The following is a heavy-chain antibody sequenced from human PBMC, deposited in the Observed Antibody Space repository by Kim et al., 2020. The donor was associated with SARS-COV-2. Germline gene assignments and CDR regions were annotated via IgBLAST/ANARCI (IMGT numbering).Heavy chain of an antibody. V-gene: IGHV4-59*01. J-gene: IGHJ2*01. D-gene: IGHD4-17*01. Sequence: YNPSLKRRVTISVDTSKNQFYLKLSSVTAADTALYYCARRAYGDYWYFDLWGRGTLVTVSS. CDR3: ARRAYGDYWYFDL.